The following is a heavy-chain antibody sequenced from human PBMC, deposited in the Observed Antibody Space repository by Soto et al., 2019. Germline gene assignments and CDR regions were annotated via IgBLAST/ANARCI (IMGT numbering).Heavy chain of an antibody. CDR2: ISGNSGST. V-gene: IGHV3-23*01. CDR3: AKGSSDYRPYYFDN. CDR1: GFTFSSYA. D-gene: IGHD3-22*01. J-gene: IGHJ4*02. Sequence: CGSLRLSCAASGFTFSSYAMSWVRQAPGKGLEWVSAISGNSGSTYYADSVKGRFSLSRDNSKHTLYLQMNSLRVEDTAVYYCAKGSSDYRPYYFDNWGQGTLVTVSS.